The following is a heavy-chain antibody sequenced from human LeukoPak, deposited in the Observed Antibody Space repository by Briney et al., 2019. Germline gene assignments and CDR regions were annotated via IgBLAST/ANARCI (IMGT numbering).Heavy chain of an antibody. CDR2: INHSGST. V-gene: IGHV4-34*01. CDR3: ARGARTFTIFGVVIHHWFDP. D-gene: IGHD3-3*01. CDR1: GGSFSGYY. Sequence: SETLSLTCAVYGGSFSGYYWSWIRQPPGKGLERIGEINHSGSTNYNPSLKSRVTISVDTSKNQFSLKLSSVTAADTAVYYCARGARTFTIFGVVIHHWFDPWGQGTLVTVSS. J-gene: IGHJ5*02.